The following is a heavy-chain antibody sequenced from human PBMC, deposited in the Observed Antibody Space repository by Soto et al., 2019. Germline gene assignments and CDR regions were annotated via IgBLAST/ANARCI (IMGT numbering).Heavy chain of an antibody. V-gene: IGHV3-33*01. J-gene: IGHJ4*02. CDR1: GFTFSSYG. CDR3: ASSSSTSPYYFDY. CDR2: IWYDGSNK. D-gene: IGHD2-2*01. Sequence: QVQLVESGGGVVQPGRSLRLSCAASGFTFSSYGMHWVRQAPGKGLEWVAVIWYDGSNKYYADSVKGRFTISRDNSKNTLYLQMNSLRAEATAVYYCASSSSTSPYYFDYWGQGTLVTVSS.